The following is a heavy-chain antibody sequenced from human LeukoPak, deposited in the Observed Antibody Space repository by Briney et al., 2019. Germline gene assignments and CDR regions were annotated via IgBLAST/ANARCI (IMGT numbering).Heavy chain of an antibody. Sequence: PGGSLRLSCAASGFTFSSYWMSWVRQAPGKGLEWVATIKQDGSERYFVDSVTGRFTISRDNAKNSLYLQMYSLRAEDTAVYYCARDRREVRGGSNWFDPWGQGTLVTVSS. J-gene: IGHJ5*02. D-gene: IGHD3-10*01. CDR2: IKQDGSER. V-gene: IGHV3-7*01. CDR3: ARDRREVRGGSNWFDP. CDR1: GFTFSSYW.